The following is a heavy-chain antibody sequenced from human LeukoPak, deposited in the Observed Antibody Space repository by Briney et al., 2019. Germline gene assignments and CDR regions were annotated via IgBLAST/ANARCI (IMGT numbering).Heavy chain of an antibody. CDR1: EFTFSSYS. V-gene: IGHV3-21*01. Sequence: GGSLRLSCAASEFTFSSYSMNWVRQAPGKGLEWVSSISSSSSYIYYADSVKGRFTISRDNAKNSLYLQMNSLRAEDTAVYYCARDLPTGGIDFGVVYYGMDVWGQGTTVTVSS. J-gene: IGHJ6*02. D-gene: IGHD3-3*01. CDR2: ISSSSSYI. CDR3: ARDLPTGGIDFGVVYYGMDV.